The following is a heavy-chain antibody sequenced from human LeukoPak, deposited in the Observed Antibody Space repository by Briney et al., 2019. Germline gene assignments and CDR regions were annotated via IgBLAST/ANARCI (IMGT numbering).Heavy chain of an antibody. Sequence: ASVKVSCKASGYTFTGYYMHWVRQAPGQGLEWMGWINPNSGGTNYAQKFQGRVTMTRDTSISTAYMELSRLRSDDTAVYYCATHVRYCSSTTCYSHWIAFDIWGQGTMVTVSS. J-gene: IGHJ3*02. CDR1: GYTFTGYY. CDR3: ATHVRYCSSTTCYSHWIAFDI. D-gene: IGHD2-2*01. CDR2: INPNSGGT. V-gene: IGHV1-2*02.